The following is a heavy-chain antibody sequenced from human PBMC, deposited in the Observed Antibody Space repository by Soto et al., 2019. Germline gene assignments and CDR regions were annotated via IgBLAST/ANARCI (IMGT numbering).Heavy chain of an antibody. V-gene: IGHV4-31*03. CDR1: GGSLNNADYF. Sequence: QVQLQESGPGLVKPSQTLSLTCSVSGGSLNNADYFWSWIRHHPENGLEWIGYIYYSGSTRYNPSFKTRATLSIDTSKNQFSLRLNSVTVADTAVYFCARDADYGGSRGGMDVWGRGTTVTVSS. D-gene: IGHD4-17*01. CDR3: ARDADYGGSRGGMDV. J-gene: IGHJ6*02. CDR2: IYYSGST.